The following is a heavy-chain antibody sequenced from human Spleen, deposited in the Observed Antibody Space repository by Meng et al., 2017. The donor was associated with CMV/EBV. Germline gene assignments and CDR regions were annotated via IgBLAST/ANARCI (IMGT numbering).Heavy chain of an antibody. V-gene: IGHV1-8*01. CDR3: ARGVRWLPSEPVPWLDY. CDR2: MNPNTSNT. Sequence: ASVKVSCKASGYTFTNYDINWVRQATGQGLEWMGWMNPNTSNTVYSQKFQGRVTITRNTPISTAYMELSNLRSEDTAVYYCARGVRWLPSEPVPWLDYWGQGTLVTVSS. CDR1: GYTFTNYD. D-gene: IGHD5-24*01. J-gene: IGHJ4*02.